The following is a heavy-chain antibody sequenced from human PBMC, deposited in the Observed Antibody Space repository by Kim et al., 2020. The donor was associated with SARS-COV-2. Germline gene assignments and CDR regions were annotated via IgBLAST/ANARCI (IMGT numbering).Heavy chain of an antibody. D-gene: IGHD6-13*01. V-gene: IGHV5-51*01. CDR2: IYPGDSDT. CDR3: ARMGKDSSSWYFRYYFVY. J-gene: IGHJ4*02. Sequence: GESLKISCQASGYSFSTYWIGWVRQMPGKGLEWMGIIYPGDSDTRYSPSFQGQVTISADRSITTAYLQWSSLKASDTAMYYCARMGKDSSSWYFRYYFVYWGQGTLVTVSS. CDR1: GYSFSTYW.